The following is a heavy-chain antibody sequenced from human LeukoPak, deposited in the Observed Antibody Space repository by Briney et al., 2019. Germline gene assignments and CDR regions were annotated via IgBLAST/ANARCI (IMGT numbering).Heavy chain of an antibody. CDR3: ARGYSYGFSGLYYYYMDV. CDR1: GGSISSYY. V-gene: IGHV4-59*01. J-gene: IGHJ6*03. D-gene: IGHD5-18*01. CDR2: IYYSGST. Sequence: SETLSLTCTVSGGSISSYYWSWIRQPPGKGLEWIGYIYYSGSTNYNPSLKSRVTISVDTSKNQFSLKLSSVTAADTAVYYCARGYSYGFSGLYYYYMDVWGKGTTVTVSS.